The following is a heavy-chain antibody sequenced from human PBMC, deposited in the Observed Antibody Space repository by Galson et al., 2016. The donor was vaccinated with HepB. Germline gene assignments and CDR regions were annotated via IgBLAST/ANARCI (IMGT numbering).Heavy chain of an antibody. J-gene: IGHJ2*01. CDR2: IYHSGST. V-gene: IGHV4-30-2*01. Sequence: TLSLTCTVSGGSISSGGYSWSWIRQPPGKGLEWIGYIYHSGSTYYNPSLKSRVTISVDRSKNQFSLKLSSVTAADTAVYYCARMGERGYSYVYWCFDLWGRGTLVTVST. D-gene: IGHD5-18*01. CDR1: GGSISSGGYS. CDR3: ARMGERGYSYVYWCFDL.